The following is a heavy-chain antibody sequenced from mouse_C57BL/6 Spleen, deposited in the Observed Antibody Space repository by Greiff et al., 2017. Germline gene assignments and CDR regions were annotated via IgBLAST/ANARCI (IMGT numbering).Heavy chain of an antibody. CDR3: VCAHNYCRTSY. V-gene: IGHV1-64*01. Sequence: QVQLQQSGAELVKPGASVTLSCKASGYTFTSYWMHWVKQRPGQGLEWIGLIYPNSGSTNYNEKFKSKATLTVDKSSRTAYMQLSSLTSEDSAVYYYVCAHNYCRTSYWGQGTLVTVSA. CDR1: GYTFTSYW. D-gene: IGHD1-1*01. CDR2: IYPNSGST. J-gene: IGHJ3*01.